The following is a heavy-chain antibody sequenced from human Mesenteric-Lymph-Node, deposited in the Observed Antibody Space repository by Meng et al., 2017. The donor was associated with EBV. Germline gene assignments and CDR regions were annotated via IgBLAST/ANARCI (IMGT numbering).Heavy chain of an antibody. CDR3: ARERRVG. CDR2: INTDGTST. V-gene: IGHV3-74*01. Sequence: VELVGAGGGLVKPGGSLRLSCAASGFTFSNYWMHWVRQAPGKGLVWVSRINTDGTSTYYADSVKGRFTISRDNAKNTLYLQMNSLRAEDTAMYYCARERRVGWGQGTLVTVSS. J-gene: IGHJ4*02. CDR1: GFTFSNYW.